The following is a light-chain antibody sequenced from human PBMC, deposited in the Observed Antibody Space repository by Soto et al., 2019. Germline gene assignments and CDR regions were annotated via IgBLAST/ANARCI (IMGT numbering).Light chain of an antibody. Sequence: AIQMTESPSSLSASVGDRFTITCRASQGIRNDLGWYQQKPGKAPKLLIYAASSLQSGVPSRFSGSGSGTDFTLAISSLQPEDFATYYCLQDYNYPPTFGQGTKVDIK. J-gene: IGKJ1*01. CDR2: AAS. V-gene: IGKV1-6*01. CDR1: QGIRND. CDR3: LQDYNYPPT.